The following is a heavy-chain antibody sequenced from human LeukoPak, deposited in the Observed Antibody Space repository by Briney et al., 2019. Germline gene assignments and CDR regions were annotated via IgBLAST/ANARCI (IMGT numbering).Heavy chain of an antibody. J-gene: IGHJ4*02. Sequence: SETLSLTCTVSGGSISSGGYYWSWIRQHPGKGLEWIGYIYYSGSTYSNPSLKSRVTISVDTSKNQFSLRLSSVTAADTAVYYCAREVGYCDSSGYFDYWGQGTLVTVSS. CDR1: GGSISSGGYY. V-gene: IGHV4-31*03. CDR3: AREVGYCDSSGYFDY. D-gene: IGHD3-22*01. CDR2: IYYSGST.